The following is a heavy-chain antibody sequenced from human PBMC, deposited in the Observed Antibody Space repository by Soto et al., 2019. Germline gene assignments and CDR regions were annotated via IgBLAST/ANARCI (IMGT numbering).Heavy chain of an antibody. CDR2: IWSDGSNT. J-gene: IGHJ5*02. CDR3: AREGWTSIATIMSS. V-gene: IGHV3-33*01. Sequence: GSLRLSCAASGFSFSTYGMHWVRQAPGKGLEWLALIWSDGSNTFYADSVKGRFTISRDNSKNTLFLQMNSLRAEDTAEYYCAREGWTSIATIMSSWGQGTRVTVSS. CDR1: GFSFSTYG. D-gene: IGHD2-21*01.